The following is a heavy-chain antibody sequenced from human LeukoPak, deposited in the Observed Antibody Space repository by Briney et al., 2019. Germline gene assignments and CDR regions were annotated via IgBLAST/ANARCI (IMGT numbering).Heavy chain of an antibody. CDR3: ARDYAERGYFDY. CDR1: GGSFSGYY. J-gene: IGHJ4*02. Sequence: SETLSLTCAVYGGSFSGYYWSWIRQPPGKGLEWIGEINRSGSTNYNPSLKSRVTISVDTSKNQFSLKLSSVTAADTAVYYCARDYAERGYFDYWGQGTLVTVSS. D-gene: IGHD4-17*01. CDR2: INRSGST. V-gene: IGHV4-34*01.